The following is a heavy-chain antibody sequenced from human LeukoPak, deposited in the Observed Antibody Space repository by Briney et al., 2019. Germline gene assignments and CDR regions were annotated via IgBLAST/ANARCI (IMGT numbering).Heavy chain of an antibody. D-gene: IGHD5-18*01. V-gene: IGHV1-69*05. J-gene: IGHJ4*02. CDR3: ARGMGYSYVLDY. CDR1: GVTFISTA. CDR2: IIPMYGSP. Sequence: ASVKVSCKASGVTFISTAINWVRQAPGQGLEWMGRIIPMYGSPNHAQKFQGRVTITTDESMSTAYMELNSLTSEDAAVYFCARGMGYSYVLDYWGQGTLVTVSS.